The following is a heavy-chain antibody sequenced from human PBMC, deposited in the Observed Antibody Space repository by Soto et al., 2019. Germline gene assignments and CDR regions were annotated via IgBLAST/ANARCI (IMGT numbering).Heavy chain of an antibody. CDR1: GYTFTSYY. CDR2: INPGGGT. D-gene: IGHD6-19*01. V-gene: IGHV1-46*01. Sequence: ASVKVSCKASGYTFTSYYVHWVRQAPGQGLEWMGIINPGGGTSYAQKFQGRVTITRDTSASTVYMELSSLRSEDTAVYYCARAVAVPADFDYWGQGTLVTVSS. J-gene: IGHJ4*02. CDR3: ARAVAVPADFDY.